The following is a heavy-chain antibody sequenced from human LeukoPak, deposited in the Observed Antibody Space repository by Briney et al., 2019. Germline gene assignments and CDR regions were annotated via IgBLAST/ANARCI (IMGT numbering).Heavy chain of an antibody. CDR2: IRYDGSDK. J-gene: IGHJ5*02. Sequence: RPGGSLRLSCAASGFTFSNCGMHWVRQAPGKGVQGGAFIRYDGSDKYYADSVKGRFTISRDNEKNTLYLQMNTLRGEDTAVYYFAKDLIAWGQGTLVTVSS. CDR3: AKDLIA. V-gene: IGHV3-30*02. CDR1: GFTFSNCG.